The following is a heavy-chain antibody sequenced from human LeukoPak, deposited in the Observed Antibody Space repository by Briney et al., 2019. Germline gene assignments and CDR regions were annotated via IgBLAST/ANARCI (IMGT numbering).Heavy chain of an antibody. CDR3: AKGNRDSSGFYYYYGMDV. J-gene: IGHJ6*02. D-gene: IGHD3-22*01. CDR2: ISWDSKNI. V-gene: IGHV3-9*01. Sequence: GRSLRLSCAASGFTFDDYAMFWVRQAPGKGLEWVSGISWDSKNIGYAASVKGRFTISRDNAKNSLYLQMNSLRADDTASYYCAKGNRDSSGFYYYYGMDVWGQGTTVTVSS. CDR1: GFTFDDYA.